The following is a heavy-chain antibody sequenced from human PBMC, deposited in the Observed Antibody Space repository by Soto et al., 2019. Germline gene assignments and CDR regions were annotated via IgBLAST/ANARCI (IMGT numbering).Heavy chain of an antibody. CDR2: IYYSGST. Sequence: SETLSLTCPVSGGSISSSSYYWGWIRQPPGKGLEWIGRIYYSGSTYYNPSLKSRVTISVDTSKNQFSLKLSSVTAADTAVYYCARQTLDIVATNGWLCEFDYWGQGTLVTVSS. V-gene: IGHV4-39*01. CDR3: ARQTLDIVATNGWLCEFDY. D-gene: IGHD5-12*01. CDR1: GGSISSSSYY. J-gene: IGHJ4*02.